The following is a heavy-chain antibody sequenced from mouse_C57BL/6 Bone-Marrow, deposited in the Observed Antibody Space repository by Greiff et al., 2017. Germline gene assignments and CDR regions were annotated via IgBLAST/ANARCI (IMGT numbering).Heavy chain of an antibody. D-gene: IGHD1-1*01. V-gene: IGHV1-59*01. CDR2: IDPSDSYT. CDR1: GYTFTSYW. CDR3: ARYGSSLYY. J-gene: IGHJ2*01. Sequence: VQLQQPGAELVRPGTSVKLSCKASGYTFTSYWMHWVKQRPGQGLEWIGVIDPSDSYTNYNQKFKGKATLTVDTSSSTAYMQLSGLTSEYSAVYYCARYGSSLYYWGQGTTLTVSS.